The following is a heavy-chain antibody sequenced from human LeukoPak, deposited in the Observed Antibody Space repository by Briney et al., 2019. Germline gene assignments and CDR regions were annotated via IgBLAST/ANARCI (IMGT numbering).Heavy chain of an antibody. Sequence: GSLRLSCAASGFAISDYSMSWVRQVPGKGLGWVSYISSSSNKVYYADSVKGRFTISRDNAKNSLFLQMNSLRADDTAVYYCARNFYCGGDCAISYFDYWGQGTLVTVSS. CDR3: ARNFYCGGDCAISYFDY. D-gene: IGHD2-21*02. V-gene: IGHV3-48*01. J-gene: IGHJ4*02. CDR1: GFAISDYS. CDR2: ISSSSNKV.